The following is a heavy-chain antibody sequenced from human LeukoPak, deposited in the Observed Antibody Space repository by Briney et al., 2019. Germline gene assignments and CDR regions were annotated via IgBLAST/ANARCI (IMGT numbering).Heavy chain of an antibody. J-gene: IGHJ4*02. CDR1: GFTFSSYE. D-gene: IGHD3-22*01. CDR3: ARDLWRYYDSSGYQPTFDY. Sequence: GGSLRLSCAASGFTFSSYEMNWVRQAPGKGLEWVSYISSSGSTIYYADSVKGRFTISRDNARNSLYLQMNSLRAEDTAVYYCARDLWRYYDSSGYQPTFDYWGQGTLVTVSS. V-gene: IGHV3-48*03. CDR2: ISSSGSTI.